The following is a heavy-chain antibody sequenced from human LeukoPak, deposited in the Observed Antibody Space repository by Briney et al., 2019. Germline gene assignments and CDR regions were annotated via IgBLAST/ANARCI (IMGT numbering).Heavy chain of an antibody. V-gene: IGHV3-23*01. J-gene: IGHJ6*03. CDR1: GFTFSTYA. CDR2: ISGSGGGT. Sequence: GGSLRLSCAASGFTFSTYAMSWVRQAAGKGLEWVSIISGSGGGTYYADSVKGRFTISRDNSKNTLYLQLNSLRVEDMAVYYCAKNRGAGSHYYYHMNVWGKGTTVTVSS. D-gene: IGHD1-26*01. CDR3: AKNRGAGSHYYYHMNV.